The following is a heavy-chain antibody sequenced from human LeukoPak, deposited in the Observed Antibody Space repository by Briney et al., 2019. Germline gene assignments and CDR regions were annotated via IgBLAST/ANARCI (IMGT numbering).Heavy chain of an antibody. Sequence: ASVKVSCKASGYTFTNHGISWVRQAPGQGLEWMGWISTYNDNTNYAQNLQGRVTMTTDTSTSTAYMELRSLRSDDTAVYYCARDTGNWEYYFDYWGQGTLVTVSS. CDR1: GYTFTNHG. CDR2: ISTYNDNT. V-gene: IGHV1-18*01. CDR3: ARDTGNWEYYFDY. J-gene: IGHJ4*02. D-gene: IGHD1-1*01.